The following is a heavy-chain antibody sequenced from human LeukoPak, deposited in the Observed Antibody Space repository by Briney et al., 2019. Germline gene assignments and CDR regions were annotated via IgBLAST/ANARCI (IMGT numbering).Heavy chain of an antibody. CDR3: ATTASRGPQSAEYFQY. J-gene: IGHJ1*01. Sequence: PGGSLRLSCAASGFTFSNYGMHWVRQAPGKGLEWVAVIWYDGSNKYCSDSVKGRFTISRDNSKNTPYLQMNSLRVEDTAVYYCATTASRGPQSAEYFQYWGQGTLVTVSS. V-gene: IGHV3-33*01. CDR2: IWYDGSNK. CDR1: GFTFSNYG.